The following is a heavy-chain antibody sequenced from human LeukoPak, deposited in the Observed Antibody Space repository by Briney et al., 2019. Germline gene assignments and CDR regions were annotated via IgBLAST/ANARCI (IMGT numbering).Heavy chain of an antibody. CDR1: GGSISSGDYY. D-gene: IGHD1-26*01. V-gene: IGHV4-30-4*01. J-gene: IGHJ4*02. CDR3: ARARSDYGSSHFDY. Sequence: SETLSLTCTVSGGSISSGDYYWSWIRQPPGKGLVWIGYIYYSGSTYYNPSLKSRVTISADTSKNQFSLKLSSVTAADTAVYYCARARSDYGSSHFDYWGQGTLVTVSS. CDR2: IYYSGST.